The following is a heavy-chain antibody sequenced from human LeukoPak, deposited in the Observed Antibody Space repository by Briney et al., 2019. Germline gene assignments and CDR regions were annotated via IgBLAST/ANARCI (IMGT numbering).Heavy chain of an antibody. CDR1: GYTFTSYD. D-gene: IGHD3-10*01. CDR3: ARRSYYYGSGSPPSDY. J-gene: IGHJ4*02. Sequence: VKVSCKASGYTFTSYDINWVRQATGQGLEWMGWMNPNSGNTGYAQKFQGRVTMTRNTSISTAYMELSSLRSEDTAVYYCARRSYYYGSGSPPSDYWGQGTLVTVSS. V-gene: IGHV1-8*01. CDR2: MNPNSGNT.